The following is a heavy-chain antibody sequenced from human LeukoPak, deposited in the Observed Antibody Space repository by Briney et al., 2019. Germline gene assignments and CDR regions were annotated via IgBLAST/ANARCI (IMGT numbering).Heavy chain of an antibody. CDR2: ISSSGNTI. D-gene: IGHD2-15*01. J-gene: IGHJ4*02. CDR3: ARRLGYCSGGTCYGTDTY. CDR1: GFTFSSYW. Sequence: GGSLRLSCAASGFTFSSYWMSWVRQAPGKGLEWISYISSSGNTIYYADSVKGRFTISRDNAKNSLYLQMNSLRAEDTAVYYCARRLGYCSGGTCYGTDTYWGQGTLVTVSS. V-gene: IGHV3-48*04.